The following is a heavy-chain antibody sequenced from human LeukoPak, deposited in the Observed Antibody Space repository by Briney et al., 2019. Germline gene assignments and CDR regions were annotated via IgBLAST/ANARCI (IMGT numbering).Heavy chain of an antibody. V-gene: IGHV3-23*01. CDR1: GFTFTSYS. Sequence: GGSLRLSCAASGFTFTSYSMNWVRQAPGKGLEWVSTISGGGGSTYYADSVKGRFTISRDNSKNTLYLQMNSLRAEDTAVYYCAKLAGSYYPVDYWGQGTLVTVSS. D-gene: IGHD3-10*01. CDR3: AKLAGSYYPVDY. J-gene: IGHJ4*02. CDR2: ISGGGGST.